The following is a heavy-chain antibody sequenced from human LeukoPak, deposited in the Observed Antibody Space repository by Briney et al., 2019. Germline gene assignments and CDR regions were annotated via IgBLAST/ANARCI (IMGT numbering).Heavy chain of an antibody. D-gene: IGHD3-22*01. J-gene: IGHJ4*02. CDR3: AKSSIFYDSSGYYVGEKYYFDY. CDR1: GFTFSSYA. V-gene: IGHV3-23*01. Sequence: GGSLRLSCAASGFTFSSYAMSWVRQAPGKGLEWVSAISASGTTTYYADSVQGRFTISRDNSKNTLYLQMNSLRAEDTAVYYCAKSSIFYDSSGYYVGEKYYFDYWGRGTLVTVSS. CDR2: ISASGTTT.